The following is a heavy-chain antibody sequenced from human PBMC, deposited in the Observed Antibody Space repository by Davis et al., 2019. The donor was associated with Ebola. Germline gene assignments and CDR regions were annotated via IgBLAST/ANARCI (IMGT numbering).Heavy chain of an antibody. J-gene: IGHJ4*02. Sequence: GESLKISCAASGFTFSGSAMHWVRQASGKGLEWVGRIRSKANSYATAYAASVNSRFTISRDDSKKQAYLQLNSVKTEDTAVYYCTSSISGSYRDYWGQGTLVTVSS. CDR2: IRSKANSYAT. D-gene: IGHD1-26*01. CDR1: GFTFSGSA. V-gene: IGHV3-73*01. CDR3: TSSISGSYRDY.